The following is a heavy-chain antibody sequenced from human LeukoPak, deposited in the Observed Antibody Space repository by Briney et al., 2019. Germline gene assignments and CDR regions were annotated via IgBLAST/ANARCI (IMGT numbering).Heavy chain of an antibody. CDR2: INPSGGST. CDR3: ARGRYGDYQVDV. D-gene: IGHD4-17*01. CDR1: GYTFTSYY. V-gene: IGHV1-46*01. J-gene: IGHJ6*04. Sequence: ASVKVSCKASGYTFTSYYMHWVRQAPGQGLEWMGIINPSGGSTSYAQKFQGRVTMTRDMSTSTAYMELRSLRSDDTAVYYCARGRYGDYQVDVWGKGTTVTISS.